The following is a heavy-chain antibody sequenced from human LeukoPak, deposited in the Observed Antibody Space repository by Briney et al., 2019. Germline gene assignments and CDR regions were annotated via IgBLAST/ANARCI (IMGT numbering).Heavy chain of an antibody. D-gene: IGHD2-2*02. J-gene: IGHJ5*02. Sequence: ASVKVSCKASGYTFTGYYMHWVRQAPGQGLEWMGWINPNSGGTNYAQRFQGRVTMTRDTSKNQFSLKLSSVTAADTAVYYCARRFCSSTSCYKWFDPWGQGTLVTVSS. CDR2: INPNSGGT. V-gene: IGHV1-2*02. CDR3: ARRFCSSTSCYKWFDP. CDR1: GYTFTGYY.